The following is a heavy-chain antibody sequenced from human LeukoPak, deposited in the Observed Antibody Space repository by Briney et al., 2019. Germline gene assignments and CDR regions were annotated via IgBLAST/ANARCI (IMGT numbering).Heavy chain of an antibody. CDR1: GFSLSTSGVG. CDR2: IYWDDDK. J-gene: IGHJ4*02. V-gene: IGHV2-5*02. D-gene: IGHD4-17*01. Sequence: ESGPTLVNPTQTLTLTCTFSGFSLSTSGVGVGWIRQPPGKALEWLALIYWDDDKRYSPSLKSRLTITKDTSKNQVVLTMTNMDPVDTATYYCAHRNAKTDYGDGYYFDYWGQGTLVTVSS. CDR3: AHRNAKTDYGDGYYFDY.